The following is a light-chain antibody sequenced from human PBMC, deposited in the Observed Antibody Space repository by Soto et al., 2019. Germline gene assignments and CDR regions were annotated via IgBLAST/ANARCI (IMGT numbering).Light chain of an antibody. V-gene: IGKV3-15*01. CDR3: QQYNDWPPLT. J-gene: IGKJ1*01. CDR2: CAS. CDR1: QSVDSN. Sequence: EILMTQSPATLSVSPGETATLSCRASQSVDSNLAWYQQQPGQAPSRLIYCASTAAAGGPARFSGSGSGTEFTRTISSLQSEDFAVYYFQQYNDWPPLTFGQGTKVEIK.